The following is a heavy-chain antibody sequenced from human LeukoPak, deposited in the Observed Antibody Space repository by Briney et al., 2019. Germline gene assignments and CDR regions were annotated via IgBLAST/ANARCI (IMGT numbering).Heavy chain of an antibody. V-gene: IGHV1-8*03. CDR2: MNPNSGNT. CDR3: ARGVRATKSLYYFDY. J-gene: IGHJ4*02. Sequence: ASVKVSCKASGYTFTSYDINWVRQATGQGLEWMGWMNPNSGNTGYAQKFQGRVTITGNTSISTAYMELSSLRSEDTAVYYCARGVRATKSLYYFDYWGQGTLVTVSS. CDR1: GYTFTSYD. D-gene: IGHD2-8*01.